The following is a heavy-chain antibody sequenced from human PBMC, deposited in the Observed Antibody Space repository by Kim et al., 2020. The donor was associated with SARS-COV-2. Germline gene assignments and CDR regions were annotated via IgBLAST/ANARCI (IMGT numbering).Heavy chain of an antibody. J-gene: IGHJ4*02. CDR2: INWNGGST. D-gene: IGHD2-2*01. CDR1: GFTFDDYG. CDR3: ATWGYCSSTSCPWSGKN. Sequence: GGSLRLSCAASGFTFDDYGMSWVRQAPGKGLEWVSGINWNGGSTGYADSVKGRFTISRDNAKNSLYLQMNSLRAEDTALYYCATWGYCSSTSCPWSGKNWGQGTLVTVSS. V-gene: IGHV3-20*04.